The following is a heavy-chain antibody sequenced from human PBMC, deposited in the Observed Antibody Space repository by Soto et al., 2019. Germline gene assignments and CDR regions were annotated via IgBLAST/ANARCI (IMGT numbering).Heavy chain of an antibody. CDR3: TTDLFGYPIAFDY. D-gene: IGHD3-10*02. Sequence: EVQLVESGGGLVKPGGSLRLSCAASGFTFSNAWMSWVRQAPGKGLEWVGRIKSKTDGGTTDYAAPVKGRFTISRDDSKNTLYLQMNSLKTEDTAVYYCTTDLFGYPIAFDYWGQGTLVTVSS. J-gene: IGHJ4*02. CDR1: GFTFSNAW. V-gene: IGHV3-15*01. CDR2: IKSKTDGGTT.